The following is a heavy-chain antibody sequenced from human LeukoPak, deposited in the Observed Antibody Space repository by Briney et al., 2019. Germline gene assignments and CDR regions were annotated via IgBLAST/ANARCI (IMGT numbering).Heavy chain of an antibody. J-gene: IGHJ5*02. CDR1: GFTFSSYW. D-gene: IGHD2-8*01. CDR3: ARLLEYCTNGVCYSNWFDP. CDR2: IKQEASEK. V-gene: IGHV3-7*01. Sequence: GGSLRLSCAASGFTFSSYWMSWVRQAPGKGLEWVANIKQEASEKYYVDSVKGRFTISRDNAKNSLYLQMNSLRAEDTAVYYCARLLEYCTNGVCYSNWFDPWGQGTLVTVSS.